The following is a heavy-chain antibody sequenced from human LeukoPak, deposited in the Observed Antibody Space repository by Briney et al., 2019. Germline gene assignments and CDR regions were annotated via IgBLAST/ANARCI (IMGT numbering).Heavy chain of an antibody. CDR3: ARVQGPLYCSSTSCSFLFSFDI. CDR2: IYTSGST. D-gene: IGHD2-2*01. V-gene: IGHV4-61*02. Sequence: SQTLSLTCTVSGGSISSGNYYWSWIRQPAGKGLEWIGRIYTSGSTNYNPSLKSRVTISVDTSKDQFSLKLSSVTAADTAVYYCARVQGPLYCSSTSCSFLFSFDIWGQGTMVTVSS. J-gene: IGHJ3*02. CDR1: GGSISSGNYY.